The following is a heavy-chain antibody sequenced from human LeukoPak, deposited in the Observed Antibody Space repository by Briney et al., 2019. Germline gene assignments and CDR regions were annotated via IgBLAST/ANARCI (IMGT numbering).Heavy chain of an antibody. Sequence: PSETLSLTCTVSGYSISSGYYWGWIRQPPGKGLEWIGSIYYSGSTYYNPSLKSRVTISVDTSKNQFSLKLSSVTAADTAVYYCARDSLPWGVVVPASTYWYFDLWGRGTLVTVSS. D-gene: IGHD2-2*01. CDR2: IYYSGST. V-gene: IGHV4-38-2*02. CDR1: GYSISSGYY. J-gene: IGHJ2*01. CDR3: ARDSLPWGVVVPASTYWYFDL.